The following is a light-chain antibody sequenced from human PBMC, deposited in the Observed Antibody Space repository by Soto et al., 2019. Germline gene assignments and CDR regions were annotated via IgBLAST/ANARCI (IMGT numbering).Light chain of an antibody. V-gene: IGKV3-20*01. Sequence: DIVLAQSPATLSLYPGERATMSCRASHSVANNYLAWYQQKHGQAPRLIIFAASSRATGVPHRFSASGSGTDFTLTISRVEPEDFAVYFCQQYGGSPPWTFGQGTKVDI. CDR2: AAS. CDR1: HSVANNY. J-gene: IGKJ1*01. CDR3: QQYGGSPPWT.